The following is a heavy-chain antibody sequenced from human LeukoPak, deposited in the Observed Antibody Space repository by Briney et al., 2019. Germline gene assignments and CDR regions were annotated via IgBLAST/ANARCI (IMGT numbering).Heavy chain of an antibody. CDR1: GFTVSSYA. CDR3: VKDLRSDFMGVLSRYLSY. Sequence: GGSLRLSCAGSGFTVSSYAMSWVRQAPGRGLEWVSAISGSGGSTYYADSVKGRFTISRDNSKSTLYLQMSSLRAEDTAVYLCVKDLRSDFMGVLSRYLSYWGQGTLVTVSS. J-gene: IGHJ4*02. D-gene: IGHD2/OR15-2a*01. V-gene: IGHV3-23*01. CDR2: ISGSGGST.